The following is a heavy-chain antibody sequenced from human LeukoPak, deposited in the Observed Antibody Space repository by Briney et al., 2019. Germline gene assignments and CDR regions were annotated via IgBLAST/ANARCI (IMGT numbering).Heavy chain of an antibody. CDR2: INPNSGGT. CDR3: ARARPSYYYDSSGYYDY. V-gene: IGHV1-2*02. D-gene: IGHD3-22*01. CDR1: GYTFTDYY. J-gene: IGHJ4*02. Sequence: ASVTVSCKASGYTFTDYYMHWVRQAPGQGLEWMGWINPNSGGTNYAQKFQGRVTMTRDTSISTAYMELSRLRSDDTAVYYCARARPSYYYDSSGYYDYWGQGTLVTVSS.